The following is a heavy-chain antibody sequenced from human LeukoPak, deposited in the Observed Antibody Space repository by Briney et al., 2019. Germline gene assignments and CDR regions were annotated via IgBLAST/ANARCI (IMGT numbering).Heavy chain of an antibody. CDR2: INHSGST. CDR3: ARSTIFGVVIPFDY. D-gene: IGHD3-3*01. CDR1: GGSISSYY. Sequence: PSETLSLTCTVSGGSISSYYWSWIRQPPGKGLEWIGEINHSGSTNYNPSLKSRVTISVDTSKNQFSLKLSSVTAADTAVYYCARSTIFGVVIPFDYWGQGTLVTVSS. V-gene: IGHV4-34*01. J-gene: IGHJ4*02.